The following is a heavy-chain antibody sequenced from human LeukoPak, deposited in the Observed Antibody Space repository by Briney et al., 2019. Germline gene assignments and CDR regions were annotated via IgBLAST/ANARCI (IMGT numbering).Heavy chain of an antibody. J-gene: IGHJ6*02. V-gene: IGHV5-10-1*01. Sequence: GESLKISCKGSGYSFTSYWISWVRQMPGKGLEWMGRIDLSDSYTNYSPSFQGHVTISADKSISTAYLQWSSLKASDTAMYYCASKGMATIRSYYYSMDVWGQGTTVTVSS. CDR1: GYSFTSYW. D-gene: IGHD5-24*01. CDR2: IDLSDSYT. CDR3: ASKGMATIRSYYYSMDV.